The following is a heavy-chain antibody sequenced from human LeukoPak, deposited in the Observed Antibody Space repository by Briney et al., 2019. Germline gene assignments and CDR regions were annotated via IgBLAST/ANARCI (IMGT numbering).Heavy chain of an antibody. D-gene: IGHD3-22*01. CDR2: YYRGST. CDR3: ARDSSAIYYDSSGYFYHFDY. CDR1: GGSISSYY. Sequence: SETLSLTCTVSGGSISSYYWSWIRQPPGKGLEWIGYYYRGSTSYNPSLKSRVTISVDTSKNQFYLNLRSVTAADTAVYYCARDSSAIYYDSSGYFYHFDYWGQGTLVTVSS. J-gene: IGHJ4*02. V-gene: IGHV4-59*12.